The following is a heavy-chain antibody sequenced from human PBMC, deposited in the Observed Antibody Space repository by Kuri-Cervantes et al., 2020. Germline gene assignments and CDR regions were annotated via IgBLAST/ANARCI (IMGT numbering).Heavy chain of an antibody. D-gene: IGHD6-6*01. CDR3: ARGRSIAARWAFDI. Sequence: ASVKVSCKASGYTFISYGISWVRQAPGRGLEWMGWISGHNGNTKYEQKVQGRVTMTTDTSTSTAFMELRNLRSDDTAVYYCARGRSIAARWAFDIWGQGTMVTVSS. CDR1: GYTFISYG. J-gene: IGHJ3*02. V-gene: IGHV1-18*01. CDR2: ISGHNGNT.